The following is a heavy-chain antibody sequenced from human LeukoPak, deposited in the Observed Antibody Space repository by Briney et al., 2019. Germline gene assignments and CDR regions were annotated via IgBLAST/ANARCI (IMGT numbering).Heavy chain of an antibody. CDR2: IYSGGSI. Sequence: PGGSLRLSCAASGFTFSSNYMSWVRQAPWKGLEWVSVIYSGGSIYYADSVKGRCTISRDGSKNTLYLQMNSLRVEDTAVHYCARGLFLSGYLDAFDIWGQGTVVTVSS. J-gene: IGHJ3*02. D-gene: IGHD3-22*01. CDR3: ARGLFLSGYLDAFDI. V-gene: IGHV3-53*01. CDR1: GFTFSSNY.